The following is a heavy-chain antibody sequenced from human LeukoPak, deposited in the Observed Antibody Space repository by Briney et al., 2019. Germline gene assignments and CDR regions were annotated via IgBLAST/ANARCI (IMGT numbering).Heavy chain of an antibody. Sequence: ASVKVSCKASGYTFTSYYMHWVRQAPGQGLEWMGIINPSGGSTSYAQKLQGRVTMTRDTSTSTVYMELSSLRSEDTAVYYCARGLGIAAAGKAPFDYWGQGTLVTVSS. CDR1: GYTFTSYY. CDR2: INPSGGST. V-gene: IGHV1-46*03. D-gene: IGHD6-13*01. J-gene: IGHJ4*02. CDR3: ARGLGIAAAGKAPFDY.